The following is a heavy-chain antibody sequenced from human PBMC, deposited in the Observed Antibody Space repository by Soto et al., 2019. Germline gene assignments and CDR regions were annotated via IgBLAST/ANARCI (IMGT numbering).Heavy chain of an antibody. J-gene: IGHJ4*02. Sequence: SETLSLTCTVSGASIDSSAYYWAWIRQPPGKGLEWIGSIFYSGTAYYNPSLAGRVTMSVDTSKNQFSLNLNSVTAADTAVYFWGSRGGDFFPPSHYWGPGPL. CDR2: IFYSGTA. CDR1: GASIDSSAYY. D-gene: IGHD2-21*02. V-gene: IGHV4-39*01. CDR3: GSRGGDFFPPSHY.